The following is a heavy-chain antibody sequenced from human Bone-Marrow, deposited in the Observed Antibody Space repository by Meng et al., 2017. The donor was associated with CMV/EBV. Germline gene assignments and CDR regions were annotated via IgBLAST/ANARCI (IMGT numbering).Heavy chain of an antibody. CDR2: INHSGST. V-gene: IGHV4-34*01. J-gene: IGHJ4*02. CDR3: ARGNRGGSSFPFDY. CDR1: GFTFSGYW. D-gene: IGHD6-6*01. Sequence: ESLKISCAASGFTFSGYWMHWVRQAPGKGLEWIGEINHSGSTNYNPSLKSRVTISVDTSKNQFSLKLSSVTAADTAVYYCARGNRGGSSFPFDYWGQGTLVTVSS.